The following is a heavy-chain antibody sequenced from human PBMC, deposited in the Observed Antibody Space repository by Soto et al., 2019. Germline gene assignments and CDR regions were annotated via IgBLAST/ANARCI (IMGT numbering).Heavy chain of an antibody. CDR3: ARMRGITMIVVVPFDP. CDR2: ISAYNGNT. Sequence: WASVKVSCKASGYTFTSYGISWVRQAPGQGLEWMGWISAYNGNTNYAQKLQGRVTMTTDTSTSTAYMELRSLRSDDTAVYYCARMRGITMIVVVPFDPWGQGTLVTVSS. J-gene: IGHJ5*02. CDR1: GYTFTSYG. V-gene: IGHV1-18*01. D-gene: IGHD3-22*01.